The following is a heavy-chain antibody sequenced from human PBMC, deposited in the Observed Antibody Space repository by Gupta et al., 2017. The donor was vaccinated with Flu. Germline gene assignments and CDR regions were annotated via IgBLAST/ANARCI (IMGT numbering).Heavy chain of an antibody. CDR1: GGSISSGGYY. CDR2: IYYSGST. D-gene: IGHD4-23*01. Sequence: QVQLQESGPGLVKPSQTLSLTCTVSGGSISSGGYYWSWIRQHPGKGLEWIGYIYYSGSTYYNPSLKSRVTISVDTSKNQFSLKLSSVTAADTAVYYCARCPTVVNRAYYYGMDVWGQGTTVTVSS. J-gene: IGHJ6*02. V-gene: IGHV4-31*03. CDR3: ARCPTVVNRAYYYGMDV.